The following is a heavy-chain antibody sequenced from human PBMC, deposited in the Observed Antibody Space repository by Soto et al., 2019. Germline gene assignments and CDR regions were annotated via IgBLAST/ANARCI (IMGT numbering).Heavy chain of an antibody. CDR3: ARLVLDWAYYFDY. CDR1: GDSVSSTSYY. Sequence: QLQLQESGPGLVKPSETLSLTCTVSGDSVSSTSYYWGWIRQPPGEGLEWIGTVYYSGSAYYSPSLRRRVKISVDTSKNQFSLNLNSVTAADTAVYYCARLVLDWAYYFDYWGQGTLVTVSS. CDR2: VYYSGSA. D-gene: IGHD2-21*01. V-gene: IGHV4-39*01. J-gene: IGHJ4*02.